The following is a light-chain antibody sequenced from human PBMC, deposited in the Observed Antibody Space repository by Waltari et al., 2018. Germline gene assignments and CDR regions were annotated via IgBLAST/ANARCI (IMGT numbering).Light chain of an antibody. V-gene: IGKV3-20*01. Sequence: EIVLTQSPGTLSLSPGARATLSCWASQSVGGTLAWYQQKPGQAPRLLIYGASSRATGIPDRFSGSGSGTVFSLSISRLEPEDSAVYYCQHYVRLPVTFGQGTKVEIK. CDR2: GAS. CDR1: QSVGGT. CDR3: QHYVRLPVT. J-gene: IGKJ1*01.